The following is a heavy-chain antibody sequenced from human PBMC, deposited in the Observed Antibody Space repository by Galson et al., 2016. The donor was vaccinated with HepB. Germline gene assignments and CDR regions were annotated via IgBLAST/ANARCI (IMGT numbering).Heavy chain of an antibody. CDR2: VSTSGSATTM. J-gene: IGHJ4*02. V-gene: IGHV3-48*03. CDR3: AKGRYCGGDCYSSDY. Sequence: LRLSCAASGFTFSSYEMNWVRQAPGKGLEWVSYVSTSGSATTMFYADSVKGRFTISRDNAKNSLYLQMNSLRAEDTAVYYCAKGRYCGGDCYSSDYWGQGTLVTVSS. CDR1: GFTFSSYE. D-gene: IGHD2-21*02.